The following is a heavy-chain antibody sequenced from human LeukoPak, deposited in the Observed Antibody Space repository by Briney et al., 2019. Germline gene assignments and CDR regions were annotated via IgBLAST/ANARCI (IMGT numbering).Heavy chain of an antibody. CDR3: ARHHPDVLRILEWLLVFVY. J-gene: IGHJ4*02. Sequence: PGGSLRLSCAASGFIVRSNYMSWVRQAPGKGLEWVSVIYSGGSTYYADSVKGRFTISRDNSQNTLYLQMNSLRAEDTAVYYCARHHPDVLRILEWLLVFVYWGQGTLATVSS. D-gene: IGHD3-3*01. CDR1: GFIVRSNY. V-gene: IGHV3-53*01. CDR2: IYSGGST.